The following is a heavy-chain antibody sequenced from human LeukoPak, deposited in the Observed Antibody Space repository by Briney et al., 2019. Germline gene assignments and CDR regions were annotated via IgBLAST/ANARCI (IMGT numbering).Heavy chain of an antibody. D-gene: IGHD3-3*01. CDR2: IYTSGST. J-gene: IGHJ5*02. CDR1: GGSISSYY. CDR3: ARNLQTYSFGVVIGWWFDP. Sequence: SETLSLTCTVSGGSISSYYWSWIRQPAGKGLEWIGRIYTSGSTNYNPSLKSRVTMSVDTSKNQFSLKLSSVTAADTAVYYCARNLQTYSFGVVIGWWFDPWGQGTLVTVSS. V-gene: IGHV4-4*07.